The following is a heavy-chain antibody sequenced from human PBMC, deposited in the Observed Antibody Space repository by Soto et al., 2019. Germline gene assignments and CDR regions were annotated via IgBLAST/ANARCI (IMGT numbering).Heavy chain of an antibody. V-gene: IGHV1-18*01. CDR1: GYTFTSYG. D-gene: IGHD3-10*01. Sequence: ASVKVSCKASGYTFTSYGISWVRQAPGQGLEWMGRISAYNGNTNYAQKLQGRVTMTTDTSTSSASMELRSLRSDDTAVYYCARAWFGDFVYYFDYWGQGTLVTVSS. CDR3: ARAWFGDFVYYFDY. CDR2: ISAYNGNT. J-gene: IGHJ4*02.